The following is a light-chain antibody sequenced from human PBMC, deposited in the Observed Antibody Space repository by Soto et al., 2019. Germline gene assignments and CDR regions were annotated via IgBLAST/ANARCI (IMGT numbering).Light chain of an antibody. J-gene: IGKJ1*01. CDR1: QSVSSK. Sequence: EIVMTQSPATLSVSPGEGATLSCRASQSVSSKLAWYQQKPGQAPRLLIYDASIRADGIPDRFSGSGSETDFTLTISRLEPEDSAVYYCQQCSFSPRTFGQGTKVDIK. V-gene: IGKV3-20*01. CDR2: DAS. CDR3: QQCSFSPRT.